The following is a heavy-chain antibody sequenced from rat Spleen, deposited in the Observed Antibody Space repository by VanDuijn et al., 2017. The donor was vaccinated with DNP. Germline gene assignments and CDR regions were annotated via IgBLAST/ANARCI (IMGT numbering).Heavy chain of an antibody. Sequence: EVQLVESGGGLVQPGRSLKLSCATSGFTFSSSGMHWIGQTPTKGLEWVASISTVGDNAYYRDSVKGRFTISRDNAKSTLYLQMNSLRSEDTATYYCARLLRPYAMDAWGQGTSVTVSS. CDR1: GFTFSSSG. CDR3: ARLLRPYAMDA. CDR2: ISTVGDNA. D-gene: IGHD1-6*01. V-gene: IGHV5-19*01. J-gene: IGHJ4*01.